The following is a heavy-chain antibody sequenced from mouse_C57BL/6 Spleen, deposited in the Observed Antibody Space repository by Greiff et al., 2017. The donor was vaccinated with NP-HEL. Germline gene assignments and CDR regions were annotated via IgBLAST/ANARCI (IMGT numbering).Heavy chain of an antibody. D-gene: IGHD1-1*01. J-gene: IGHJ2*01. V-gene: IGHV5-17*01. CDR1: GFTFSDYG. Sequence: DVKLVESGGGLVKPGGSLKLSCAASGFTFSDYGMHWVRQAPEKGLEWVAYISSGSSTIYYADTVTGRFTISRDNAKNTLFLQMTSLRSEDTAMYYCARNYYGSRHYFDYWGQGTTLTVSS. CDR2: ISSGSSTI. CDR3: ARNYYGSRHYFDY.